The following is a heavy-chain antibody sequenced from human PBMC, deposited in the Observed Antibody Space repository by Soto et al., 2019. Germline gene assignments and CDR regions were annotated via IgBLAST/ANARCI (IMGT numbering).Heavy chain of an antibody. Sequence: SETLSLTCTVSGGSISSSSYYWGWIRQPPGKGLEWIGSIYYSGSTYYNPSLKSRVTISVDTSKNQFSLKLSSVTAADTAVYYCARHGRLTGTKLAFDYWGQGTLVTVSS. V-gene: IGHV4-39*01. CDR3: ARHGRLTGTKLAFDY. J-gene: IGHJ4*02. CDR2: IYYSGST. D-gene: IGHD1-7*01. CDR1: GGSISSSSYY.